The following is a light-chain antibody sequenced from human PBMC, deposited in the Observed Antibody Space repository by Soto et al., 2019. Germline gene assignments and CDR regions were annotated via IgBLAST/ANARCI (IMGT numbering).Light chain of an antibody. CDR1: QSIRSY. CDR3: QQSYSTPPWT. Sequence: DIHLTQSPSSLSASLGDKVSITWRASQSIRSYLNWVQQKPGKAPKLMIYDASSLQTGVPSRFSGSGSGTDFSLTISSLQPEDFATYYCQQSYSTPPWTFGQGTKVDIK. V-gene: IGKV1-39*01. J-gene: IGKJ1*01. CDR2: DAS.